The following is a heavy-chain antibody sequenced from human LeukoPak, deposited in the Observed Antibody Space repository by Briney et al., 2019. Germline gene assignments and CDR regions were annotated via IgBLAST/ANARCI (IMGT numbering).Heavy chain of an antibody. D-gene: IGHD6-13*01. J-gene: IGHJ5*02. CDR1: GGSISSYY. V-gene: IGHV4-4*07. CDR2: IYTSGST. Sequence: SETLSLTCTVSGGSISSYYWSSLRQPAGKGLEWIGRIYTSGSTNYNPSLKSRVTMSVDTSKNQFSLKLSSVTAADTAVYYCARGSAAAAPGWFDPWGQGTLVTVSS. CDR3: ARGSAAAAPGWFDP.